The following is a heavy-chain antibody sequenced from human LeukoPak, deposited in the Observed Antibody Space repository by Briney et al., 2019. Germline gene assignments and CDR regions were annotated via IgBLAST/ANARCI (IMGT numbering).Heavy chain of an antibody. D-gene: IGHD1-1*01. CDR2: INPSGDKT. CDR1: GYTFTDHY. CDR3: ARDNSMENTAWWFDP. J-gene: IGHJ5*02. V-gene: IGHV1-46*01. Sequence: ASVKVSCKASGYTFTDHYMHWVRQAPGQGLEWMGIINPSGDKTWYAQKFQGRVTLTRDMSTTTDYMELSSLTSEDTAVYHCARDNSMENTAWWFDPWGQGTLVTVSS.